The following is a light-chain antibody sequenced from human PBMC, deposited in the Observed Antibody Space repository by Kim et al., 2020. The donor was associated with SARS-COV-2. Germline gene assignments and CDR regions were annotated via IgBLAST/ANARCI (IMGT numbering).Light chain of an antibody. V-gene: IGLV3-21*04. CDR1: NIGSKS. CDR3: QVWDNDSEHVV. Sequence: APGKTARIAWGGDNIGSKSVPWYQQNPGHAPLLVIYYDNDRPSGIPERFSGSNSGNTATLTISGVEAGDEADYYCQVWDNDSEHVVFGGGTKVTVL. CDR2: YDN. J-gene: IGLJ2*01.